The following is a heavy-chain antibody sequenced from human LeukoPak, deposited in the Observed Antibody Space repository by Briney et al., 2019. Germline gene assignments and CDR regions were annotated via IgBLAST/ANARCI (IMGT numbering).Heavy chain of an antibody. CDR3: ARGRRYSYGYAPFDI. V-gene: IGHV1-46*01. CDR2: INPSGGST. CDR1: GYTFTGYY. Sequence: ASVKVSCKASGYTFTGYYMHWVRQAPGQGLEWMGIINPSGGSTSYAQKFQGRVTMTRDMSTSTVYMELSSLRSEDTAVYYCARGRRYSYGYAPFDIWGQGTMVTVSS. J-gene: IGHJ3*02. D-gene: IGHD5-18*01.